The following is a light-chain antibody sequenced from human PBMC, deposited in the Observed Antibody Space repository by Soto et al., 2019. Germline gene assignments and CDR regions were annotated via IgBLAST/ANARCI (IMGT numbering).Light chain of an antibody. Sequence: QSVLTQPASVSGSPGQSITISCTGTSSDVGGYNYVSWYQQHPGKAPKLMIYEVNNRPSGVSHRFSGSKSGNTASLTISGLQAEDEAGYYCSSYTSSSPYVFGSGTKLTVL. CDR1: SSDVGGYNY. J-gene: IGLJ1*01. CDR2: EVN. V-gene: IGLV2-14*01. CDR3: SSYTSSSPYV.